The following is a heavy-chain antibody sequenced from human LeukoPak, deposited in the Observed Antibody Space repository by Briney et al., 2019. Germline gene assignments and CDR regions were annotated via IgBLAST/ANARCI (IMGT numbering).Heavy chain of an antibody. J-gene: IGHJ4*02. CDR1: GGSISSYY. V-gene: IGHV4-59*01. CDR2: IYYSGST. Sequence: PSETLSLTCTVSGGSISSYYWSWIRQPPGKGLEWIGYIYYSGSTNYNPSLKSRVTISVDTSKNQFSLKLSSVTAADTAVYYCARAPRRDGYKLFDSWGQGTLVTVSS. D-gene: IGHD5-12*01. CDR3: ARAPRRDGYKLFDS.